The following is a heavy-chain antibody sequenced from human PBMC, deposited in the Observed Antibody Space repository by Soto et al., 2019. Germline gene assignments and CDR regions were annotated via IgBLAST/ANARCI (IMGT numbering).Heavy chain of an antibody. CDR3: VREERIAAPQLDY. Sequence: PSETLSLTCTVSGGSIKSSYYHWSWTRQSPAKGLEWIGYIHNSGTSFYNPSLRGRVTVTLDTSRSQFSLTLASVTAADTAVYYCVREERIAAPQLDYWGQGIPVT. J-gene: IGHJ4*02. CDR1: GGSIKSSYYH. CDR2: IHNSGTS. D-gene: IGHD6-6*01. V-gene: IGHV4-30-4*01.